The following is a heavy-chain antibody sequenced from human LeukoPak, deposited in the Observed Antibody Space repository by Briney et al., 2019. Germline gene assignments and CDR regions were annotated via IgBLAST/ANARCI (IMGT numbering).Heavy chain of an antibody. CDR3: AKGIFGVIHNGIDV. J-gene: IGHJ6*02. D-gene: IGHD3-3*01. Sequence: GGSLRLSCVASGFTFPTYSMAWVRQAPGKGLDWVSSINAAGDDMYYADSVKGRFSISRDNLKNTLYLQMHSLRAEDRAIYYCAKGIFGVIHNGIDVWGQGTAVTVSS. CDR2: INAAGDDM. CDR1: GFTFPTYS. V-gene: IGHV3-23*01.